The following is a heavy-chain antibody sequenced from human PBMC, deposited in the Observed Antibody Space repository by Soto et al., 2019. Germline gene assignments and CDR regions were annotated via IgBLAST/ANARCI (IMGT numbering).Heavy chain of an antibody. CDR1: GYTFTSYD. Sequence: QVPLVQSGAEVKKPGASVKVSCKASGYTFTSYDLNWVRQATGQGLEWLGWMHPNSGNTAYAQKFQGIVTMTRNTSISTAYMELSSLRSEDTAVYYCASERERSGFDPGGQGTLVTVA. V-gene: IGHV1-8*01. CDR2: MHPNSGNT. J-gene: IGHJ5*02. CDR3: ASERERSGFDP. D-gene: IGHD1-26*01.